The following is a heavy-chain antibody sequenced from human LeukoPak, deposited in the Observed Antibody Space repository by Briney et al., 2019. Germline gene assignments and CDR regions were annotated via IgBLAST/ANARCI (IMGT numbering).Heavy chain of an antibody. V-gene: IGHV1-2*02. Sequence: GASVKVSCKASGYTFTSYGISWVRQAPGQGLEWMGWINPNSGFTNYAQKFQGRVTMTRDTSITTVYMELSSLTSNDTDLYFCARRNRVVGASDYWGQGTLVTVSS. CDR1: GYTFTSYG. CDR2: INPNSGFT. J-gene: IGHJ4*02. D-gene: IGHD1-26*01. CDR3: ARRNRVVGASDY.